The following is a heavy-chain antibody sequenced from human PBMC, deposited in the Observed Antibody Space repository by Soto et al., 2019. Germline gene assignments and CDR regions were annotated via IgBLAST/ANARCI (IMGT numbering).Heavy chain of an antibody. CDR2: ISYDGSNK. Sequence: PGGSLRLSCAASGFTFSSYGMHWVRQAPGKGLEWVAVISYDGSNKYYADSVKGRFTISRDNSKNTLYLQMNSLRAEDTAVYYCAKDLYYDFWSGYCSAYWGQGTLVTVSS. V-gene: IGHV3-30*18. CDR3: AKDLYYDFWSGYCSAY. J-gene: IGHJ4*02. CDR1: GFTFSSYG. D-gene: IGHD3-3*01.